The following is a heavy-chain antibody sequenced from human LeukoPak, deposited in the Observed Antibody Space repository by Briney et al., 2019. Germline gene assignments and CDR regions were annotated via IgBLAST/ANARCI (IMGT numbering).Heavy chain of an antibody. CDR2: ITGSGGNT. Sequence: PGASLRLSCAASGFTFSNYAMGWVRQAPGKGLEWVSAITGSGGNTYYADSVKGRFTISRDNSKNTVFLQMNSLGHEDTAIYYCVIWGDYDVLTGYYVSDYWGQGTLVTVSS. CDR3: VIWGDYDVLTGYYVSDY. V-gene: IGHV3-23*01. CDR1: GFTFSNYA. J-gene: IGHJ4*02. D-gene: IGHD3-9*01.